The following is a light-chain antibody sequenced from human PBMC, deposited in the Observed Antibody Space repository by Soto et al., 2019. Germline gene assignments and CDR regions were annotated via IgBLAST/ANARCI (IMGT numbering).Light chain of an antibody. CDR1: SSDVGGYNY. CDR2: DVS. V-gene: IGLV2-11*01. J-gene: IGLJ2*01. CDR3: CSYAGSYTLL. Sequence: QSALTQPRSVSGSPGQSVTISCTGTSSDVGGYNYVSWYQQHPGKAPKLMIYDVSKRPSGVPDRFSGSKSGNTASLTISGLQAYDEADYYCCSYAGSYTLLFGGGTKVTVL.